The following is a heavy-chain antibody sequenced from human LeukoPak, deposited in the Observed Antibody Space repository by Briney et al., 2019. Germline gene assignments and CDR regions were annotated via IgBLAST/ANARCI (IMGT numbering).Heavy chain of an antibody. J-gene: IGHJ4*02. CDR2: ISSSSSYI. CDR1: GFTFSSYS. Sequence: GGSLRLSCAASGFTFSSYSMNWVRQAPGKGLEWVSSISSSSSYIYYADSVKGRFTISRDNAKNSLYLQMNSLRAEDTAVYYCARVPWGKELTVYWGQGTLVTVSS. V-gene: IGHV3-21*01. D-gene: IGHD1-26*01. CDR3: ARVPWGKELTVY.